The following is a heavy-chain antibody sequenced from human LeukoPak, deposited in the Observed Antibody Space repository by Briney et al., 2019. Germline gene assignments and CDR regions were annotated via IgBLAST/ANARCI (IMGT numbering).Heavy chain of an antibody. CDR1: GFTFSSYG. CDR2: ISYDGSNK. CDR3: AKEDRDYDFWSGLNYYYGMDV. V-gene: IGHV3-30*18. D-gene: IGHD3-3*01. J-gene: IGHJ6*02. Sequence: GGSLRLSCAASGFTFSSYGMHWVRQAPGKGLEWVAVISYDGSNKYYADSVEGRFTISRDNSKNTLYLQMNSLRAEDTAVYYCAKEDRDYDFWSGLNYYYGMDVWGQGTTVTVSS.